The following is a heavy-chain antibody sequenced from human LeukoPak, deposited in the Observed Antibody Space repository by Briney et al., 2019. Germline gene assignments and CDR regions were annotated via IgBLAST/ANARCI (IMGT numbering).Heavy chain of an antibody. CDR2: ISSSSSTI. V-gene: IGHV3-48*02. D-gene: IGHD4-17*01. CDR3: ARDRGGDGDYGPIDY. J-gene: IGHJ4*02. CDR1: GFTFSSYS. Sequence: PGGSLRLSCAASGFTFSSYSMNWVRQAPGKGLEWVSYISSSSSTIYYADSVKGRFTISRDNAKNSLYLQMNSLRDEDTAVYYCARDRGGDGDYGPIDYWGQGTLVTVSS.